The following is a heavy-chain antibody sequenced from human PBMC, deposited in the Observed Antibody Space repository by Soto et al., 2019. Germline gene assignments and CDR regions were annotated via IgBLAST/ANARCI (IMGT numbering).Heavy chain of an antibody. V-gene: IGHV1-3*01. CDR3: AGGLNGYLHYFDY. CDR1: GYTFTSYA. CDR2: INAGNGNT. D-gene: IGHD5-18*01. J-gene: IGHJ4*02. Sequence: QVQLVQSGAEVKKPGASVKVSCKASGYTFTSYAMHWVRQAPGQRLEWMGWINAGNGNTKYSPKFQGRVTITRDTSASTAYMDLSSLRSEDTAVYYCAGGLNGYLHYFDYWGQGTLVTVA.